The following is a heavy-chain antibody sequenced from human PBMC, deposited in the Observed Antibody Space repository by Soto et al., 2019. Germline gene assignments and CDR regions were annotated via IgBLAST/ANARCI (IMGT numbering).Heavy chain of an antibody. CDR1: GFSFSNYG. CDR2: ISYDGSSK. Sequence: HPGGSLRLSCAASGFSFSNYGMHWVRQAPGKGLGWVAVISYDGSSKYHADSVKGRFTISRDNSKNTLHLQMNSLRAEDTAVYYCSTDRRGGRAVLDSWGQGTPVTVSS. J-gene: IGHJ4*02. V-gene: IGHV3-30*03. CDR3: STDRRGGRAVLDS. D-gene: IGHD1-26*01.